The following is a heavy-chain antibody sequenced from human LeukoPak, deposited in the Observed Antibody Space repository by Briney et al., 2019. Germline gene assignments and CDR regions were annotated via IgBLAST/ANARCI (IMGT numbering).Heavy chain of an antibody. CDR2: INSDGSST. D-gene: IGHD4-23*01. J-gene: IGHJ3*02. CDR3: VYGGNSTSFDI. Sequence: AGGSLRLSCAASGFTFSSYWMHWVRQAPGKGLVWVSRINSDGSSTTYADSVKGRFTISRDNAKNTLYLHMNGLRADDTAVCYCVYGGNSTSFDIWGQGTMVTVSS. CDR1: GFTFSSYW. V-gene: IGHV3-74*01.